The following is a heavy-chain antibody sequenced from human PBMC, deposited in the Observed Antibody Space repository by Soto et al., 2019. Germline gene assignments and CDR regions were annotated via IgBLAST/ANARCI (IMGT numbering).Heavy chain of an antibody. D-gene: IGHD3-10*01. CDR2: ISWNSGSI. CDR1: GFTFDDYA. Sequence: GGSLRLSCAASGFTFDDYAMHWVRQAPGKGLEWVSGISWNSGSIGYADSVKGRFTISRDNAKNSLYLQMNSLRAEDTALYYCAKDIGSGSYYNTYYYYGMDVWGQGTTVTVS. CDR3: AKDIGSGSYYNTYYYYGMDV. J-gene: IGHJ6*02. V-gene: IGHV3-9*01.